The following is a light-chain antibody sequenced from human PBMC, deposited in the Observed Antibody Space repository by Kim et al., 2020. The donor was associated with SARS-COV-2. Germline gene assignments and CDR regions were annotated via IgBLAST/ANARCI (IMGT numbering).Light chain of an antibody. V-gene: IGKV1-5*03. CDR1: QSISSW. CDR3: QQYNSYPLRT. J-gene: IGKJ1*01. Sequence: SVGDRVTITCRASQSISSWLAWYQQKPGKAPKLLIYKASSLESGVPSRFSGSGSGTEFTLTISSLQPDDFATYYCQQYNSYPLRTFGQGTKVDIK. CDR2: KAS.